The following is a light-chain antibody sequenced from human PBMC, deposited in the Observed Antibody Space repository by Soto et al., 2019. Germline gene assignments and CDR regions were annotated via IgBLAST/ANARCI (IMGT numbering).Light chain of an antibody. J-gene: IGKJ4*01. V-gene: IGKV1-33*01. CDR2: DAS. CDR1: QDISNY. Sequence: DLPMTQSPSSLSASVGDRVTITCQASQDISNYLNWYQQKPGKAPKLLIYDASNLETGVPSRFSGSGSVSDFTFTISSPQPEDIATYYCQQYDNLLPLTFGGGTKVEIK. CDR3: QQYDNLLPLT.